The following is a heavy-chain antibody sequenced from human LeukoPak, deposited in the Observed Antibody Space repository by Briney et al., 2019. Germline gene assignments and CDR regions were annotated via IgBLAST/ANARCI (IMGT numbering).Heavy chain of an antibody. D-gene: IGHD3-22*01. CDR3: ARVKSYYYDTSDKDAFDI. Sequence: GASVKVSCKASGYTFTSYGISWVRQAPGQGLEWMGWISAYNGNTNYAQKLQGRVTMTRDTSTSTVYMELSSLRSEDTAVYYCARVKSYYYDTSDKDAFDIWGQGTMVTVS. CDR1: GYTFTSYG. J-gene: IGHJ3*02. V-gene: IGHV1-18*01. CDR2: ISAYNGNT.